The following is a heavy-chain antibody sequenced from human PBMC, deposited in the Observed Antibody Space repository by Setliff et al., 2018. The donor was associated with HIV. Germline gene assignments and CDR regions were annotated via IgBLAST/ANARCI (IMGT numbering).Heavy chain of an antibody. V-gene: IGHV3-21*04. CDR3: VRDSARPGGITPP. CDR2: ISSSSTYI. Sequence: PGGSLRLSCVTSGFTSTKYGLHWVRQAPGKGLEWVSSISSSSTYIDYADSVKGRFTISRDNAKNSLYLRLNSLRVDDTAVYYCVRDSARPGGITPPWGQGTLVTVSS. J-gene: IGHJ5*02. CDR1: GFTSTKYG. D-gene: IGHD3-16*01.